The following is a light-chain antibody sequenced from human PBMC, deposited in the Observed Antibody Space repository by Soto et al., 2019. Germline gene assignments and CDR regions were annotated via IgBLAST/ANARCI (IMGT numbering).Light chain of an antibody. V-gene: IGKV1-39*01. CDR1: QTISTF. J-gene: IGKJ1*01. CDR2: RAS. Sequence: DLQMTQSLSSLSASVGDRVTISCRASQTISTFLNWYQQKPGTAPRLLIYRASSVNSGVPPRFSGSGSGRDFTLTISSLRPEDIATYFRQQSYSSPPWMFGQGTKVEI. CDR3: QQSYSSPPWM.